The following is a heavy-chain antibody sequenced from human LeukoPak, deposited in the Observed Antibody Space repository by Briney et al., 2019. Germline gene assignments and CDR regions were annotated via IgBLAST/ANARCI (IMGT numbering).Heavy chain of an antibody. CDR2: IRYDGSNK. D-gene: IGHD4-23*01. Sequence: QPGGSLRLSCAASGFTFSSYGMHWVRQAPGKGLEWVAFIRYDGSNKYYADSVKGRFTISRDNSKNTLFLQMNTLRAEDTAVYYCAAVTPPDYWGQGTLVTVSS. J-gene: IGHJ4*02. CDR1: GFTFSSYG. CDR3: AAVTPPDY. V-gene: IGHV3-30*02.